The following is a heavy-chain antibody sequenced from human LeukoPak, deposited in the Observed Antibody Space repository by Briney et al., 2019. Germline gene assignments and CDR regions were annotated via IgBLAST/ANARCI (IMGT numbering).Heavy chain of an antibody. CDR2: IDTNNGET. J-gene: IGHJ4*02. Sequence: ASVRVSCKVSGYTLTELSMHWVRQAPGQGLEWMGWIDTNNGETNYTQRFLGRVTMTTDTSTNTAYMELRSLRSDDTAVFYCVRDVDQRLDYWGQGTLVTVSS. CDR1: GYTLTELS. V-gene: IGHV1-24*01. CDR3: VRDVDQRLDY.